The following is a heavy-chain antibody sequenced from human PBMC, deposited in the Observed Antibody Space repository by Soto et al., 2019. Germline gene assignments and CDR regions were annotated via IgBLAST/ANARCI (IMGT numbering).Heavy chain of an antibody. Sequence: ASVKVSCKASGYTFTSYGISWVRQAPGQGLEWMGWISGYNGNTNYAQKLQGRVTMTTDTSTSTAYMELRSLRSDDTALYYCASLGSGDDAFDIWGQGTMVTVSS. D-gene: IGHD7-27*01. CDR2: ISGYNGNT. CDR1: GYTFTSYG. V-gene: IGHV1-18*01. CDR3: ASLGSGDDAFDI. J-gene: IGHJ3*02.